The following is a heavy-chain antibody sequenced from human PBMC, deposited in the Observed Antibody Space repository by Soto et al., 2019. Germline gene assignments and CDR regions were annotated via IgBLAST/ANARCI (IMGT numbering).Heavy chain of an antibody. Sequence: QVHLVHSGAEVKKPGASVKLSCKASGYTFTSYDITWVRQATGKELEWRGWMNPNSGNTGSAQKFQGRVPMTTKTFLSTAYMERSSLRSEDTAVYYCAREDYGGSPGYWGQGTLVTVSS. V-gene: IGHV1-8*01. D-gene: IGHD4-17*01. CDR2: MNPNSGNT. J-gene: IGHJ4*02. CDR3: AREDYGGSPGY. CDR1: GYTFTSYD.